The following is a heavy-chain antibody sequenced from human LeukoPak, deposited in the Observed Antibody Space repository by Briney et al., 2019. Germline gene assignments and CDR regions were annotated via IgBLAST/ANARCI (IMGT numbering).Heavy chain of an antibody. Sequence: SETLSLTCAVYGGSFSGYYWSWIRQPPGKGLGWIGEINHSGSTNYNPSLKSRVTISVDTSKNQFSLKLSSVTAADTAVYYCARDSTARGGDYWGQGTLVTVSS. D-gene: IGHD3-10*01. V-gene: IGHV4-34*01. CDR3: ARDSTARGGDY. CDR2: INHSGST. J-gene: IGHJ4*02. CDR1: GGSFSGYY.